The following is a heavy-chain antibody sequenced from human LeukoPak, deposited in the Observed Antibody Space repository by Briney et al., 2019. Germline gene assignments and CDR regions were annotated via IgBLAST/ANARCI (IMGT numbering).Heavy chain of an antibody. CDR2: IYYSGST. V-gene: IGHV4-59*01. Sequence: SETLSLTCTVSGGSISSYYWSWIRQPPGKGLEWIGYIYYSGSTNHNPSLKSRVTISVDTSKNQFSLKLSSVTAADTAVYYCANLLRGYWYFDLWGRGTLVTVSS. D-gene: IGHD1-26*01. CDR3: ANLLRGYWYFDL. CDR1: GGSISSYY. J-gene: IGHJ2*01.